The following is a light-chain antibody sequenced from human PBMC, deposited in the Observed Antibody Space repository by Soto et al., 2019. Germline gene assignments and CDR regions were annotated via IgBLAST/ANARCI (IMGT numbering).Light chain of an antibody. J-gene: IGLJ1*01. CDR2: GNS. CDR1: SSNIGAGYD. Sequence: QSVLTQPPSVSGAPGQRVTISCTGSSSNIGAGYDVHWYQQLPGTAPKLPIYGNSNRPSGVPDRFSGSKSGTSASLAITGLQAEDEAEYYCQSYDSSLRAFYVFGTGTKVTVL. V-gene: IGLV1-40*01. CDR3: QSYDSSLRAFYV.